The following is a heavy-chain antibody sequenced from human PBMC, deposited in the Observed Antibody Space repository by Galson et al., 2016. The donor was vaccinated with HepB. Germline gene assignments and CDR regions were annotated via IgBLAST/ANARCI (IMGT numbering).Heavy chain of an antibody. CDR1: GFTVSNNF. CDR2: IYIGGGT. CDR3: ARDPIAGAPDYFDY. J-gene: IGHJ4*02. D-gene: IGHD1-26*01. Sequence: SLRLSCATSGFTVSNNFMRWVRQAPGKGLEWVSVIYIGGGTHYVDSGKGRFIISSDNSKNTLHLQMDRVTTDDTAVYYCARDPIAGAPDYFDYWGQGTLVTVSS. V-gene: IGHV3-66*02.